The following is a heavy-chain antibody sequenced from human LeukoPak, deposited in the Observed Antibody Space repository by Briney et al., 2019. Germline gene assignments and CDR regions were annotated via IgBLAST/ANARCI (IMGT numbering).Heavy chain of an antibody. CDR3: AKYWVGSGYYYAPFDY. J-gene: IGHJ4*02. CDR2: IGGSGGVT. V-gene: IGHV3-23*01. D-gene: IGHD3-22*01. Sequence: GGSLRLSCAVSGITLSNYGMSWVRQAPGKGLEWVAGIGGSGGVTNYADSVKGRFTISRDSAKNTLYLQMNSLRAEDTALYYCAKYWVGSGYYYAPFDYWGQGTLVTVSS. CDR1: GITLSNYG.